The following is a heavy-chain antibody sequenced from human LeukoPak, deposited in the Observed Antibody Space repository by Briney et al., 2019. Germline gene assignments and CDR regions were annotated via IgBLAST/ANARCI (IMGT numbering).Heavy chain of an antibody. CDR3: AKDPIYYYDSSVPDY. D-gene: IGHD3-22*01. J-gene: IGHJ4*02. CDR1: GFTFSTYA. Sequence: GGSLRLSCAASGFTFSTYAMHWVRQAPGKGLEWVSFIRYDGNNKYYGDSVKGRFAISRDNSKNTLYLQMNSLRAEDTAVYYCAKDPIYYYDSSVPDYWGQGTLVTVSS. V-gene: IGHV3-30*02. CDR2: IRYDGNNK.